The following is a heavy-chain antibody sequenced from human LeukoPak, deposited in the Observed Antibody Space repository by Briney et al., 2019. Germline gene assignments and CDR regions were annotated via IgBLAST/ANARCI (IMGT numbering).Heavy chain of an antibody. CDR3: ARDLDQYSGRYGGFGHDF. J-gene: IGHJ4*02. CDR2: INPNSGGT. V-gene: IGHV1-2*02. D-gene: IGHD1-26*01. CDR1: GYTFTGYY. Sequence: ASVKVSCKASGYTFTGYYMHWVRQAPGQGLEWMGWINPNSGGTNYAQKLQGRVTMTTDTSTSTAYMELRSLRSDDTAVYYCARDLDQYSGRYGGFGHDFWGQGTLVTVSS.